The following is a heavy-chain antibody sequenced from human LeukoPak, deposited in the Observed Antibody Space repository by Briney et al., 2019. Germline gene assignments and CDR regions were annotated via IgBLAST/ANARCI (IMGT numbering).Heavy chain of an antibody. J-gene: IGHJ4*02. CDR3: ARSKAMIVALFDY. CDR2: INHSGST. V-gene: IGHV4-34*01. D-gene: IGHD3-22*01. Sequence: SETLSLTCAVYGGSFSGYYWSWIRQPPGKGLEWIGEINHSGSTNYNPSLKSRVTISVDTSKNQFSLKLSSVTAADTAMYYCARSKAMIVALFDYWGQGTLVTVSS. CDR1: GGSFSGYY.